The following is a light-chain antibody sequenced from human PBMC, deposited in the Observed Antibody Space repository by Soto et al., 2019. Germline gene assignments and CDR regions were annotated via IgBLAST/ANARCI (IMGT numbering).Light chain of an antibody. CDR2: WAS. J-gene: IGKJ1*01. Sequence: DVVMPQSPDSLAVSLGWMTPISXRYSPSLVYSPNNRNYLAWYQHKPGQPPKLLIYWASIRESGVPDRFSGSGSGTDFTLTISSLQAEDVAIYYCHQYLTNSWTFGQGTKVDI. CDR1: PSLVYSPNNRNY. CDR3: HQYLTNSWT. V-gene: IGKV4-1*01.